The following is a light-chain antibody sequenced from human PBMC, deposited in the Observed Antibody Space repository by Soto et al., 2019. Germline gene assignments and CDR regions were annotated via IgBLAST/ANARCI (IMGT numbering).Light chain of an antibody. CDR2: VAS. CDR1: QSVDNY. V-gene: IGKV1-39*01. J-gene: IGKJ1*01. CDR3: QQTYSIPWT. Sequence: DIPMTQSPSSLSAFVGDRLTITCRASQSVDNYLNWYQHKPGKAPKLLISVASTLQTGVPSRFSGSGSGTDFTITISSLQPEDFATYYCQQTYSIPWTFGQGTKVEI.